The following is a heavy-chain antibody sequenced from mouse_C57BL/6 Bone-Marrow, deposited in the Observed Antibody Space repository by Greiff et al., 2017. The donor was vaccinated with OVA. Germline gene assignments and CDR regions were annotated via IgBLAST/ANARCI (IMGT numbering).Heavy chain of an antibody. CDR1: GFTFSDCY. CDR3: ARLDAMDY. Sequence: EVKLVESGGGLVQPGGSLKLSCAASGFTFSDCYMYWIRQTPEKRLEWVAYISNGGGSTYYPDTVKGRFTISRDNAKNTLYLQMSRLKSEDTAMYYCARLDAMDYWGQGTSVTVSS. V-gene: IGHV5-12*01. CDR2: ISNGGGST. J-gene: IGHJ4*01.